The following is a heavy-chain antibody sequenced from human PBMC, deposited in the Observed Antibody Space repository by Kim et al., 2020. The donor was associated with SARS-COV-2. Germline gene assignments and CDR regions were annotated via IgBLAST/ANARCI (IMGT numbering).Heavy chain of an antibody. J-gene: IGHJ4*02. D-gene: IGHD3-22*01. CDR1: GFTFSSYA. CDR3: AKGVYYYDSSGPYYFDY. Sequence: GGSLRLSCAASGFTFSSYAMSWVRQAPGKGLEWVSAISGSGGSTYYADSVKGRFTIPRDNSKNTLYLQMNSLRAEDTAVYYCAKGVYYYDSSGPYYFDYWGQGTLVTVSS. CDR2: ISGSGGST. V-gene: IGHV3-23*01.